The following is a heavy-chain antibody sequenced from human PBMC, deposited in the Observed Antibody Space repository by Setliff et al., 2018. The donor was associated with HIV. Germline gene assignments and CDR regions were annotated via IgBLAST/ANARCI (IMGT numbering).Heavy chain of an antibody. V-gene: IGHV4-59*01. CDR2: IYYSGST. J-gene: IGHJ4*02. CDR1: GGSISSYY. CDR3: ARTYYDYVWGSYRPYYFDY. D-gene: IGHD3-16*02. Sequence: PSETLSLTCTVSGGSISSYYWSWIRQPPGKGLGWIGYIYYSGSTNYNPSLKSRVTISVDTSKNQFSLKLSSVTAADTAVYYCARTYYDYVWGSYRPYYFDYWGQGTLVTVSS.